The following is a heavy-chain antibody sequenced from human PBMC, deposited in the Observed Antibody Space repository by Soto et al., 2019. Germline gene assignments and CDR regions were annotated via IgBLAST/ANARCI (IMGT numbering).Heavy chain of an antibody. D-gene: IGHD5-18*01. J-gene: IGHJ6*02. CDR2: FDPEDGET. CDR1: GYTLTELS. V-gene: IGHV1-24*01. CDR3: ATDWRWNRRYSYGSYYYYYGVDV. Sequence: GASVKVSCKVSGYTLTELSMHWVRQAPGKGLEWMGGFDPEDGETIYAQKFQGRVTMTEDTSTDTAYMELSSLRSEDTAVYYCATDWRWNRRYSYGSYYYYYGVDVWGQGTTVTVSS.